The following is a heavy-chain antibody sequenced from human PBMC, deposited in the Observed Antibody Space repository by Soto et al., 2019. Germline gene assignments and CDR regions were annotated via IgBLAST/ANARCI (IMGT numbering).Heavy chain of an antibody. Sequence: PGGSLRLSCAASGFTFTRYSMNWVRQAPGKGLEWVSSISSTTNYIYYGDSMKGRFTISRDNAKNSLYLEMNSLRAEDTAVYYCARVIGYCSSTSCYYIDPWGQGTLVTVS. CDR1: GFTFTRYS. J-gene: IGHJ5*02. D-gene: IGHD2-2*01. V-gene: IGHV3-21*06. CDR2: ISSTTNYI. CDR3: ARVIGYCSSTSCYYIDP.